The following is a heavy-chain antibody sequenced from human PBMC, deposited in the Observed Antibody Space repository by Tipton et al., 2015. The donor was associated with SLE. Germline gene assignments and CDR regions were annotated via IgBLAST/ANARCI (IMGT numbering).Heavy chain of an antibody. Sequence: TLSLTCTVYGGYFSGYYWIWIRQPPGKGLEWIGEINQGGGTNYNPSLKSRVSMSVDTSKNQFSLKLSSVTAADTAVYYCARRAWLRFNWFDPWGQGTLVTVSS. D-gene: IGHD5-12*01. J-gene: IGHJ5*02. CDR3: ARRAWLRFNWFDP. CDR2: INQGGGT. V-gene: IGHV4-34*01. CDR1: GGYFSGYY.